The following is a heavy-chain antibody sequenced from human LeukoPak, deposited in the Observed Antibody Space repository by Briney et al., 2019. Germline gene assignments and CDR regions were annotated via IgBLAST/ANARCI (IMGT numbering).Heavy chain of an antibody. CDR3: AKAPYSSNRNLYFDT. D-gene: IGHD6-13*01. V-gene: IGHV3-23*01. CDR1: GFTFSNFS. Sequence: PGESLRLSCAASGFTFSNFSVSWVRQAPGKGLEWVSTITGSGCSTYYADSVKRRFTLSGDSSKNTLFLQMNSQRAEDTAVYYCAKAPYSSNRNLYFDTWGQGTLVTVSS. J-gene: IGHJ4*02. CDR2: ITGSGCST.